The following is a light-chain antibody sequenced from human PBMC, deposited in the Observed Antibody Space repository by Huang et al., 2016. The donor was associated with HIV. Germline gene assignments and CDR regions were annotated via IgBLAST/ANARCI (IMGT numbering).Light chain of an antibody. CDR1: HSVSSNY. CDR3: QQYGNSPYT. CDR2: GAS. Sequence: EVVLTQSPGTLSLSPGEGATLSCRASHSVSSNYLVWYQQRPGQAPRLLIYGASSRATGIPDRISGSGSGTDFTLTINRLEPEDFAVYYCQQYGNSPYTFGQGTKLEIK. V-gene: IGKV3-20*01. J-gene: IGKJ2*01.